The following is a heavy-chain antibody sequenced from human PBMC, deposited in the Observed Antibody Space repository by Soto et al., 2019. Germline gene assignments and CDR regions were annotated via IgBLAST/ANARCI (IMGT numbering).Heavy chain of an antibody. CDR3: ARVETYYYDSSGYHSTFFFDY. V-gene: IGHV4-4*02. CDR1: GGSTDTSNW. Sequence: SATLSLTCGVSGGSTDTSNWWSWVRQPPGKGLEWIGEIHQSGTTTNYNPSLKSRVTISVDKPRNQFSLKLRSVTAADTAVYYCARVETYYYDSSGYHSTFFFDYWGRGTLVTVSS. CDR2: IHQSGTTT. J-gene: IGHJ4*02. D-gene: IGHD3-22*01.